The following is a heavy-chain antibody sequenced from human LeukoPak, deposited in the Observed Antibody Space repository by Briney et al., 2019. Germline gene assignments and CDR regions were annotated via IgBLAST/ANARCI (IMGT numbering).Heavy chain of an antibody. CDR2: IKKDGKDK. J-gene: IGHJ4*02. V-gene: IGHV3-7*01. CDR1: GLTFSASC. D-gene: IGHD3-10*01. CDR3: ARDYNYYGSGSYHDY. Sequence: PGGSLRLSCAVSGLTFSASCMSWVRQAPGKGLGWVANIKKDGKDKFYMDSVKGRFTISRDNAKNSLYLQMNSLRAEDTAVYYCARDYNYYGSGSYHDYWGQGTLVTVSS.